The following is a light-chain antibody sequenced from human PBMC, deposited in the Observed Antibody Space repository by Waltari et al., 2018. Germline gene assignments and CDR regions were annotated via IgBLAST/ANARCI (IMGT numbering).Light chain of an antibody. CDR1: SSDVVGYNT. Sequence: QSALTQPASVSGSPGQSITISCTGTSSDVVGYNTVSWYQQHPGRAPKLLIYEVSNRPSGVSNRFSGSKSGNTASLTISGLQAEDEADYYCSSYTSSISLAFGGGTKLTVL. V-gene: IGLV2-14*01. J-gene: IGLJ2*01. CDR2: EVS. CDR3: SSYTSSISLA.